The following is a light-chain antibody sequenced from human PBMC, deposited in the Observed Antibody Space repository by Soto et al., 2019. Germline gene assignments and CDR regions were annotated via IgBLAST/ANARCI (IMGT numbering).Light chain of an antibody. CDR1: QSVLNNY. V-gene: IGKV3-11*01. J-gene: IGKJ4*01. CDR2: GIS. Sequence: DIVLTQSPGTLSLSPGGRATLSCRASQSVLNNYLAWFQQRPGQAPRLLIYGISNRPTGIPARFSGSGSGTDFTLTISSLEPEDFAVYYCQQRSNWPLTFGGGTKVDI. CDR3: QQRSNWPLT.